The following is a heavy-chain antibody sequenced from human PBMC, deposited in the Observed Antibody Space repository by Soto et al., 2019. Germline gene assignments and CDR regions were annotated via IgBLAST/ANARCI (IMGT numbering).Heavy chain of an antibody. D-gene: IGHD2-2*03. CDR1: GFTFSSYW. CDR2: INSDGSST. J-gene: IGHJ4*02. Sequence: GGSLRLSCAASGFTFSSYWMHWVRQAPGKGLVWVSRINSDGSSTSYADSVKGRFTISRDNAKNTLYLQMNSLRAEDTAVYYCAREAAFGYCSNTSCPYFDYWGQGTLVTVSS. CDR3: AREAAFGYCSNTSCPYFDY. V-gene: IGHV3-74*01.